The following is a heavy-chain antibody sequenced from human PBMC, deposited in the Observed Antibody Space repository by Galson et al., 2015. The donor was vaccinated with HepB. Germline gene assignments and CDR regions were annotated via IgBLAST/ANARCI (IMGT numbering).Heavy chain of an antibody. V-gene: IGHV3-23*01. Sequence: SLRLSCAASGFTFSNYAMSWVRQAPGKGLGWVSSISHTGSNTYYADSVKGRFTISRDNSKNTLNLQMNSLRAEDTAVYYCAKDRWSSYYKDYWGQGILVTVSS. D-gene: IGHD3-3*01. J-gene: IGHJ4*02. CDR1: GFTFSNYA. CDR2: ISHTGSNT. CDR3: AKDRWSSYYKDY.